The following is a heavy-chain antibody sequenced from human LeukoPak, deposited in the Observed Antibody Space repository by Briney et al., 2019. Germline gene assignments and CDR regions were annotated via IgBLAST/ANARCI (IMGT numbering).Heavy chain of an antibody. CDR3: ARGLIAARLYYFDY. Sequence: SETLSLTCAVYGGSFSGYYWSWIRQPPGKGLEWIGEINHSGSTNYNPSLKSRVTISVDTSKNQFSLKLSSVTAADTAVNYCARGLIAARLYYFDYWGQGTLVTVSS. J-gene: IGHJ4*02. D-gene: IGHD6-6*01. CDR2: INHSGST. V-gene: IGHV4-34*01. CDR1: GGSFSGYY.